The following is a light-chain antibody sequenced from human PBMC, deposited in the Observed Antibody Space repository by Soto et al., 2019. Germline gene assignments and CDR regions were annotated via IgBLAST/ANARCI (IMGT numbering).Light chain of an antibody. CDR3: QSYDNSLSGSGV. CDR2: GNT. CDR1: SSNIAAGYD. J-gene: IGLJ2*01. Sequence: QSVLTQPPSVSGAPGQRVTISCTGSSSNIAAGYDVHWYQQLPGTAPKLLIYGNTNRPSGVPDRFSGSKSGTSASLAITGLQAEDEADYYCQSYDNSLSGSGVFGGGTKLTVL. V-gene: IGLV1-40*01.